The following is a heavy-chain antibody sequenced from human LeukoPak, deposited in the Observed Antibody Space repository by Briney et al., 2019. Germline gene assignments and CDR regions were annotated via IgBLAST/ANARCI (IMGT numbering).Heavy chain of an antibody. D-gene: IGHD5-12*01. CDR3: ARIPRTWLRFPYFDY. J-gene: IGHJ4*02. CDR2: IKQDGSEK. V-gene: IGHV3-7*01. CDR1: GFTFSSYW. Sequence: PGGSLRLSCAASGFTFSSYWMSWARQAPGKGLEWVANIKQDGSEKYYVDSVKGRFTISRDNAKNSLYLQMNSLRGEDTAVYYCARIPRTWLRFPYFDYWGQGTLVTVSS.